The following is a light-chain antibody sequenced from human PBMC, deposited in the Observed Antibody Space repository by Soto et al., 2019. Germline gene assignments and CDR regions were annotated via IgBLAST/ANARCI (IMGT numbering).Light chain of an antibody. Sequence: DIQMTQSPSTVSASVGDRVTITCRASQSISTWLAWYQQKPGKAPKLLIYKASSLESGVPSRFSGSGSGTEFTLTISRLQPDDLATYYCQKYYNYVTFGQGTRLEIK. V-gene: IGKV1-5*03. CDR3: QKYYNYVT. J-gene: IGKJ5*01. CDR1: QSISTW. CDR2: KAS.